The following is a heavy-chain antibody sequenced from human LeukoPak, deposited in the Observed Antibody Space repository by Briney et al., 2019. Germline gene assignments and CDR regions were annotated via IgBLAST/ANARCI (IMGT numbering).Heavy chain of an antibody. Sequence: SETLSLTSAVYGGSFSGYYWSWIRQPPGKGLEWIGEINHSGSTNYNPSLKSRVTISVDTSKNQFSLKLSSVTAADTAVYYCASSPLEWLPIPDYWGQGTLVTVCS. CDR3: ASSPLEWLPIPDY. J-gene: IGHJ4*02. CDR2: INHSGST. V-gene: IGHV4-34*01. CDR1: GGSFSGYY. D-gene: IGHD3-3*01.